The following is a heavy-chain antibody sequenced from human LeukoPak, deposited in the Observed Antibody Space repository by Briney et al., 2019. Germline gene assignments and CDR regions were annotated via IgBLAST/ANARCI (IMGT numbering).Heavy chain of an antibody. D-gene: IGHD5-12*01. CDR2: IYTSGST. Sequence: SETLSLTCTVSGGSLSSYYWNWIRQLAGKGLEWIGRIYTSGSTNYNPSLKSRVTMSVDTSKNQFSLKLSSVTAADTAVYYCARAWLRLNPYFDYWGQGTLVTVSS. CDR1: GGSLSSYY. J-gene: IGHJ4*02. V-gene: IGHV4-4*07. CDR3: ARAWLRLNPYFDY.